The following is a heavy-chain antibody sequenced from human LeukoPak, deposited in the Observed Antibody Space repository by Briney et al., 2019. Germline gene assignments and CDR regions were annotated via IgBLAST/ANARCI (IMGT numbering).Heavy chain of an antibody. CDR3: ARAGWIQLWSYFDY. CDR2: IYSGGST. V-gene: IGHV3-53*01. CDR1: GFTVSSNY. Sequence: PGGSLGLSCAASGFTVSSNYMSWVRQAPGKGLEWVSVIYSGGSTYYADSVKGRFTISRDNSKNTPYLQMNSLRAEDTAVYYCARAGWIQLWSYFDYWGQGTLVTVSS. J-gene: IGHJ4*02. D-gene: IGHD5-18*01.